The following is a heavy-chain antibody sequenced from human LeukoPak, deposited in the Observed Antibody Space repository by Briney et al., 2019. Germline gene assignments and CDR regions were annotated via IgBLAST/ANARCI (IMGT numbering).Heavy chain of an antibody. D-gene: IGHD3-3*01. CDR1: GFTFSSYW. V-gene: IGHV3-23*01. J-gene: IGHJ6*02. CDR2: ISGSGGST. CDR3: AKKGGFGVVIDPYYYYGMDV. Sequence: GGSLRLSCAASGFTFSSYWMSWVRQAPGKGLEWVSAISGSGGSTYYADSVKGRFTISRDNSKNTLYPQMNSLRAEDTAVYHCAKKGGFGVVIDPYYYYGMDVWGQGTTVTVSS.